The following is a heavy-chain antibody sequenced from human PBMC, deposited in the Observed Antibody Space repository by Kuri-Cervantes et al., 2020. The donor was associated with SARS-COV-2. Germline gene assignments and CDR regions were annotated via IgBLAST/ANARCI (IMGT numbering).Heavy chain of an antibody. J-gene: IGHJ3*02. V-gene: IGHV5-51*01. CDR3: SRPRGGSSWSRDAFDI. Sequence: GGSLRLSCKGSGYSFTSYWNGWVRQMPGKGLEWMGIIYPGYSDTRYSPSFQGQVTISADKSISTAYLQWSSLKASDTAMYYCSRPRGGSSWSRDAFDIWGQGTMVTVSS. CDR1: GYSFTSYW. D-gene: IGHD6-13*01. CDR2: IYPGYSDT.